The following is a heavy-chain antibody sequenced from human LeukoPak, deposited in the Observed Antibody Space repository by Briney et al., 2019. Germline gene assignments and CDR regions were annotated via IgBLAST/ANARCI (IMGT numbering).Heavy chain of an antibody. V-gene: IGHV3-33*06. Sequence: GGSLRLSCAASGFTFSSYGMHWVRQAPGKGLEWVAVIWYDGSNKYYADSVKGRFTISRDNSKNTLDLQMNSLRAEDTAVYSCAKPRLGSGSGNGFDMWGQGTLVTVSS. CDR3: AKPRLGSGSGNGFDM. J-gene: IGHJ3*02. CDR2: IWYDGSNK. CDR1: GFTFSSYG. D-gene: IGHD3-10*01.